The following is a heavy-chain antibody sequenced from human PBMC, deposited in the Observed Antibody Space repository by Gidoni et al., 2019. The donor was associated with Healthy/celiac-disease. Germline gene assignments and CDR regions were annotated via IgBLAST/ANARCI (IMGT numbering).Heavy chain of an antibody. CDR2: IYTSGST. D-gene: IGHD6-13*01. V-gene: IGHV4-61*02. CDR3: ARGEAAGPGGYFDY. Sequence: QVQLQESGPGLVKPSQTLSLTCTVSGGSIRSGSYYWSWIRQPAGKGLEWIGRIYTSGSTNYNPSLKSRVTISVDTSKNQFSLKLSAVTAADTAVYYCARGEAAGPGGYFDYWGQGTLVTVSS. J-gene: IGHJ4*02. CDR1: GGSIRSGSYY.